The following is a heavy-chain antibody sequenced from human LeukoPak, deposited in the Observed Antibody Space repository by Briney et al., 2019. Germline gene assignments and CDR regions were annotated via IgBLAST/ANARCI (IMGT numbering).Heavy chain of an antibody. CDR1: GFTFSSYA. CDR2: ISGSGGST. V-gene: IGHV3-23*01. J-gene: IGHJ4*02. CDR3: AKLMITFRTLGAGDY. Sequence: GGSLRLSCVASGFTFSSYAMSWVRQAPGKGLEWVSAISGSGGSTYYADSVKGRFTISRDNSKNTLYLQMNSLRAEDTAVYYCAKLMITFRTLGAGDYWGQGTLVTVSS. D-gene: IGHD3-16*01.